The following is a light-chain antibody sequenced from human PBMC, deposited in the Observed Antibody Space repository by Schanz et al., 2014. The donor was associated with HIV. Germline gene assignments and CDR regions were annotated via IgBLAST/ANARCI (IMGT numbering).Light chain of an antibody. V-gene: IGKV3-20*01. Sequence: EIVLTQSPATLSLSPGERATLSCRASQSVGGSQLAWFQLKRGQPPRLLIYATSFRAVGIPDRFSGSGSETDFTLTISGLEPEDFAVYYCQHYGDSRGTCGGGTEVDIK. CDR1: QSVGGSQ. CDR3: QHYGDSRGT. CDR2: ATS. J-gene: IGKJ4*01.